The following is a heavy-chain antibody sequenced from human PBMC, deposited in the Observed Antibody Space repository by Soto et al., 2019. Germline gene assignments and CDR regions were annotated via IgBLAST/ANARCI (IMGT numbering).Heavy chain of an antibody. D-gene: IGHD3-22*01. Sequence: GGSLRLSCAASGFTFSSYAMSWVRQAPGKGLEWVSAISGSGGSTYYADSVKGRFTISRDNSKNTLYLQMSSLRAEDTAVYYCAKAPVIVKNSGYYFDYWGQGTLVTVSS. CDR3: AKAPVIVKNSGYYFDY. CDR2: ISGSGGST. J-gene: IGHJ4*02. CDR1: GFTFSSYA. V-gene: IGHV3-23*01.